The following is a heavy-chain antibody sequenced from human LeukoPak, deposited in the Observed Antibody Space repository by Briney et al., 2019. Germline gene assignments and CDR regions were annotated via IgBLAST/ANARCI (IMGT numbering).Heavy chain of an antibody. J-gene: IGHJ5*02. CDR2: IKRDGSEK. V-gene: IGHV3-7*01. Sequence: PGGSLRLSCAGTGFTFSNYWMTWVRQAPGKGLEWVANIKRDGSEKHYVDSVMGRFTISRDNAKNSLYLQMNSLRAEDTAVYYCARDRVRFDPWGQGTLVTVSS. CDR1: GFTFSNYW. D-gene: IGHD5-24*01. CDR3: ARDRVRFDP.